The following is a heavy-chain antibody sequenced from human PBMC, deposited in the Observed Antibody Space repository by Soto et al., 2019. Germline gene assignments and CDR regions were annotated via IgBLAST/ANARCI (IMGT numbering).Heavy chain of an antibody. CDR1: GCTFNNYW. J-gene: IGHJ4*02. V-gene: IGHV3-74*01. Sequence: GWLRRAGAASGCTFNNYWMHWVRQAPGKGLVWVSRIKTDGSSPNYADSVEGRFTISSDNAKNTLYLQMNSLRVEDTAVYYCARDRIAGSGSCDNWGQGTMVTVS. D-gene: IGHD3-10*01. CDR2: IKTDGSSP. CDR3: ARDRIAGSGSCDN.